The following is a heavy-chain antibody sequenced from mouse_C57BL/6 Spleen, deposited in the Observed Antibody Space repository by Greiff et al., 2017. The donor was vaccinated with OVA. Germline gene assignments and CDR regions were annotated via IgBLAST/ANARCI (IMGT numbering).Heavy chain of an antibody. Sequence: VQLQQSGAELAKPGASVKLSCKASGYTFTSYWMHWVKQRPGQGLEWIGNINPSSGYTKYNQKFKDKATLTADKSSSTAYMQLSSLTYEDSAVYDCAMIDYDYDGAVDYWGQGTSVTVSA. D-gene: IGHD2-4*01. CDR1: GYTFTSYW. CDR2: INPSSGYT. CDR3: AMIDYDYDGAVDY. V-gene: IGHV1-7*01. J-gene: IGHJ4*01.